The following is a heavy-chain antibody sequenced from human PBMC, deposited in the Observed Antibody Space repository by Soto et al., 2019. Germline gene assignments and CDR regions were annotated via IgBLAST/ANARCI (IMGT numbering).Heavy chain of an antibody. CDR1: GFEYSVNY. CDR3: ARGSANYYGMDV. CDR2: INSAGST. J-gene: IGHJ6*02. Sequence: PGGSQRLSSAASGFEYSVNYMTWVRQAPGKGLEWVSAINSAGSTFYAQKFQGRVTITADKSTNTAYMELSSLRSEDTAVYYCARGSANYYGMDVWGQGTTVTVSS. V-gene: IGHV3-53*05.